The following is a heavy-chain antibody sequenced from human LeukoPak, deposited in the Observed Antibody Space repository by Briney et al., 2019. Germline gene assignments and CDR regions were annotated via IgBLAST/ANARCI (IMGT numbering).Heavy chain of an antibody. D-gene: IGHD2-2*01. J-gene: IGHJ4*02. CDR2: ISGSGAYS. V-gene: IGHV3-23*01. Sequence: GGSLRLSCAASGFTFSNYAMSWVRQAPGKGLEWVSGISGSGAYSYYADSVKGRFSISRDNSKNTLYLQMNNLRAEDTAVFYCAKGTTSPSTGRDFDYWGQGTLVTVSS. CDR1: GFTFSNYA. CDR3: AKGTTSPSTGRDFDY.